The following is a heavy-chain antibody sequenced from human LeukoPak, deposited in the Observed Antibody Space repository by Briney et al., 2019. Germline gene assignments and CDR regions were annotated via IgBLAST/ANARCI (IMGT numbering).Heavy chain of an antibody. CDR1: GFSISSYD. J-gene: IGHJ4*02. D-gene: IGHD6-19*01. Sequence: PGGSLRLSCVASGFSISSYDMSWVRQAPGKGLEWVSAISGSGGSTYYADSVKGRFTISRDNSKNTLYLQMNSLRAEDTAVYYCAKDGGKTYYSSGWYYFDYWGQGTLVTVSS. CDR3: AKDGGKTYYSSGWYYFDY. CDR2: ISGSGGST. V-gene: IGHV3-23*01.